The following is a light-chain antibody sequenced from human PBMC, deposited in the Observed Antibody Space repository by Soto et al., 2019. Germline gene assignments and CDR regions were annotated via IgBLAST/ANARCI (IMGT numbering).Light chain of an antibody. Sequence: EIVLTQSPGTLSLSPGERATLSCRASQSVSSSYLAWYQQKPGQAPRLLIYGASSRATGIPDRFSGSGSGTDFTLTISRLEPEDFAVYYCQQYGSSSYTFGQGTKLLIK. J-gene: IGKJ2*01. CDR1: QSVSSSY. CDR2: GAS. V-gene: IGKV3-20*01. CDR3: QQYGSSSYT.